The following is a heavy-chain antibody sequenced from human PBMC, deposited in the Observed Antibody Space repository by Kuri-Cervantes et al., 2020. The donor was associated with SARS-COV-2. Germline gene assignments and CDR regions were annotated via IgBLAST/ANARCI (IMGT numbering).Heavy chain of an antibody. J-gene: IGHJ4*02. V-gene: IGHV3-53*01. D-gene: IGHD3-10*01. CDR2: IYSGGST. Sequence: CGAYGFTFSNSDMSWVRQAPGKGLEWVSVIYSGGSTYYADSVKGRFTISRDNSKNTLYLQMNSLRAEDTAVYYCARRITMVRVAWVYFDYWGQGTLVTVSS. CDR3: ARRITMVRVAWVYFDY. CDR1: GFTFSNSD.